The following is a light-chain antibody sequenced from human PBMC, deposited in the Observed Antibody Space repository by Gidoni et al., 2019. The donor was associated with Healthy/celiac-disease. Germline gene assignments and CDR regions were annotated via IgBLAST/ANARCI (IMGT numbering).Light chain of an antibody. CDR2: DAS. J-gene: IGKJ4*01. Sequence: IVLTQSPATLSLSPGERATLSCRASQSVSSYLAWYQQKPGKAPRLLIYDASNRATGIPARFSGSGSGTDFTLTISSLEPEDFAVYYCQQRSNWPPRTFXGXTKVEIK. CDR1: QSVSSY. CDR3: QQRSNWPPRT. V-gene: IGKV3-11*01.